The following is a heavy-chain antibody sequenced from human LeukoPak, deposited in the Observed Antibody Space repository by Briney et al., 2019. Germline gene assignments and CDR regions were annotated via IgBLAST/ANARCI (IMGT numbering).Heavy chain of an antibody. J-gene: IGHJ4*02. D-gene: IGHD2-8*02. V-gene: IGHV3-30*02. Sequence: GGSLRLSCAASAFIFSSHGFYWVRQAPGKGLEWVAFMYVDENDKHYADSVKGRFTVSRDNSKNTFHLQMDSLTTADAAVYHCATLVKTGSGGRGYLDHWDQGTLVTVSS. CDR2: MYVDENDK. CDR3: ATLVKTGSGGRGYLDH. CDR1: AFIFSSHG.